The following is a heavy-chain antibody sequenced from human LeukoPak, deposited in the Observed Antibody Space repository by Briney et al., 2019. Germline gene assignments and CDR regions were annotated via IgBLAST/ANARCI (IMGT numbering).Heavy chain of an antibody. D-gene: IGHD3-3*01. Sequence: PSETLSLTCAVSDGSFSDFYWSWIRQPPGKGLERIGEISHGGRTNYNPSLESRVTISVDTSKNHFSLKLTSVSAADTAVYYCAKGFLEWVPDSWGQGTLVAVSS. CDR3: AKGFLEWVPDS. CDR1: DGSFSDFY. V-gene: IGHV4-34*01. J-gene: IGHJ5*01. CDR2: ISHGGRT.